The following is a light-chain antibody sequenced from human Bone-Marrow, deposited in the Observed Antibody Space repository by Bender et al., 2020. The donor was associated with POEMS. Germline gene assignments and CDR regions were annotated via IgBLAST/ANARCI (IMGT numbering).Light chain of an antibody. CDR2: SKN. J-gene: IGLJ2*01. V-gene: IGLV1-44*01. CDR3: AAWDDSLNGRVV. Sequence: QSVLTQPPSASGTPGQRVTISCSGSSSNIGSNSVNWYQQVPGAAPKLLISSKNQRPSGVPDRFSGSKSGTSASLAISGLQSEDEADYYRAAWDDSLNGRVVFGGGTKLTVL. CDR1: SSNIGSNS.